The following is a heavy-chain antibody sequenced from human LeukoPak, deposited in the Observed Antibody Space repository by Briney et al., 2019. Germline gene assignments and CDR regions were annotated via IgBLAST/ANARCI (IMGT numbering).Heavy chain of an antibody. CDR1: GFTFSSYA. D-gene: IGHD3-3*01. J-gene: IGHJ3*02. V-gene: IGHV3-30*01. CDR3: ARGFGITIFGVVIYDAFDI. Sequence: PGGSLRLSCAASGFTFSSYAMHWVRQAPGKGLEWVAVISYDGSNKYYADSVKGRFTISRDNSKNTLYLQMNSLRAEDTAVYYCARGFGITIFGVVIYDAFDIWGQGTMVTVSS. CDR2: ISYDGSNK.